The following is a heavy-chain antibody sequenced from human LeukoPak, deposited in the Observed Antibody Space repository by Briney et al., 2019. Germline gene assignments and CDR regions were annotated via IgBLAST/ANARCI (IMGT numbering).Heavy chain of an antibody. J-gene: IGHJ4*02. CDR2: VVTTGTT. CDR1: GGSISSYS. D-gene: IGHD5-18*01. CDR3: VRGVTRGYIYAD. V-gene: IGHV4-4*08. Sequence: PSETLSLTCTVSGGSISSYSWWWVRQPPGKGLEWIGYVVTTGTTYYNPSLNSRLTISLDVSKNQLSLKLRSVTAADTAVYFCVRGVTRGYIYADWGQGTLVTVSS.